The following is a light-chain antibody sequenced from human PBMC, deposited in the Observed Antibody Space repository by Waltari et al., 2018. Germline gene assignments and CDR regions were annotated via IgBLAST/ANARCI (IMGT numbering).Light chain of an antibody. CDR1: SSDVGGYNY. CDR3: SSYAGSNNLV. J-gene: IGLJ2*01. CDR2: EVS. Sequence: QSALTQPPSASGSPGQSVTISCTGTSSDVGGYNYVSWYQQHPGKAPTLMIYEVSKRPSGVPDRFYGAKSGNTASMTVSGRQAEDEADYFCSSYAGSNNLVFVGGTKLTVL. V-gene: IGLV2-8*01.